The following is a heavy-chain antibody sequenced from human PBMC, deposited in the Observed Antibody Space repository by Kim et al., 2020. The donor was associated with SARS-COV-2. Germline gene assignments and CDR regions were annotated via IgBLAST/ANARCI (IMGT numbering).Heavy chain of an antibody. V-gene: IGHV3-48*01. CDR3: VRDPPSALADAFDI. J-gene: IGHJ3*02. CDR1: GFTFSSYR. Sequence: GGSLRLSCAASGFTFSSYRMNWVRQAPGKGLEWVSYISISSTIYYADSVKVRFTISRDNAKNSLYLQMNSLRGEDTAVYYCVRDPPSALADAFDIWGHGTMVTVSS. CDR2: ISISSTI.